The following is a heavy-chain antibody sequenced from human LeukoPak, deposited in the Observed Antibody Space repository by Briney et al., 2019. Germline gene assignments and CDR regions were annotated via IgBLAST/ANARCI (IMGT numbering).Heavy chain of an antibody. Sequence: SVKVSCKASGYTFTSYDINWVRQAPGQGLEWMGRIIPILGIANYAQKFQGRVTITADKSTSTAYMELSSLRSEDTAVYYCARSLDCSGGSCSDYWGQGTLVTVSS. CDR1: GYTFTSYD. J-gene: IGHJ4*02. CDR3: ARSLDCSGGSCSDY. D-gene: IGHD2-15*01. CDR2: IIPILGIA. V-gene: IGHV1-69*04.